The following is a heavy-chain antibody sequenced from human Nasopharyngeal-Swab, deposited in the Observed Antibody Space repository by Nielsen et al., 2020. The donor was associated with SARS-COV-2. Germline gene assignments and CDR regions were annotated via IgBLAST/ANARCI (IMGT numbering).Heavy chain of an antibody. V-gene: IGHV3-43*02. Sequence: GGSLRLSCAASGFTFDPYAMHWVRQAPGKGLEWVCVISADGDTPYCADSVKGRLFISRDNSKRSLYLQMNSLGSEDTALYYCAKDSVAMAGGHHYYYDMEVWGQGTTVTVSS. D-gene: IGHD6-19*01. J-gene: IGHJ6*02. CDR3: AKDSVAMAGGHHYYYDMEV. CDR1: GFTFDPYA. CDR2: ISADGDTP.